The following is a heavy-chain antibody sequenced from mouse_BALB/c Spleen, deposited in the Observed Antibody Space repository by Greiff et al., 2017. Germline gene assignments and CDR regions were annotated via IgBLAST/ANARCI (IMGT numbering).Heavy chain of an antibody. Sequence: QVQLKQSGPGLVAPSQSLSITCTVSGFSLTSYDVSWIRQPPGKGLEWLGVIWTGGGTNYNSAFMSRLSISKDNSKSQVFLKMNSLQTDVTAMYYCAKEYYGRFAYWGQGTLGTVS. CDR1: GFSLTSYD. V-gene: IGHV2-9-2*01. CDR3: AKEYYGRFAY. CDR2: IWTGGGT. D-gene: IGHD1-2*01. J-gene: IGHJ3*01.